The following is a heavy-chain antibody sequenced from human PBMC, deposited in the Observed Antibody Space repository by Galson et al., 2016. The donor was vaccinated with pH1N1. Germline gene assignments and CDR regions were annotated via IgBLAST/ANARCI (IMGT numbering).Heavy chain of an antibody. CDR2: IRYDGSEK. CDR3: ARELGGDSFDY. D-gene: IGHD2-21*02. V-gene: IGHV3-30*02. CDR1: GFTFSNSG. J-gene: IGHJ4*02. Sequence: SLRLSCAASGFTFSNSGMHWVRQAPGKGMDWVAFIRYDGSEKYYADSVKGRFTISRDDSKKTLSLQMNSPRVEDTAVYYCARELGGDSFDYWGQGTLVTVSS.